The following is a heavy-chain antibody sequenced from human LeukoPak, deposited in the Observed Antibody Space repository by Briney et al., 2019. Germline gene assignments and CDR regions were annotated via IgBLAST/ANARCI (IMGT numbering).Heavy chain of an antibody. CDR2: IGRSSSYI. CDR3: ARDIGDAAFR. V-gene: IGHV3-21*01. CDR1: GFTFNAYS. Sequence: PGGSLRLSCAASGFTFNAYSMNWVPQAPGKGLEWVATIGRSSSYIYYAASVKGRFTISRDNAKSSLYLQMNSLRGEDTAVYYCARDIGDAAFRWGQGTLVTVYS. D-gene: IGHD4-17*01. J-gene: IGHJ4*02.